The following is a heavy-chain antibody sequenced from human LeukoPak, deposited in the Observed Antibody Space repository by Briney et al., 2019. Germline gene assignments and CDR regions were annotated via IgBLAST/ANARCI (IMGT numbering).Heavy chain of an antibody. CDR3: AVAGYCGGDCYPHY. Sequence: GASVKVSCRASGCTFTSYYMHWVRQAPGQGLEWMGIINPSGGSTSYAQKFQGRVTMTRDTSTSTVYMELSSLRSEDTAVYYCAVAGYCGGDCYPHYWGQGTLVTVSS. J-gene: IGHJ4*02. V-gene: IGHV1-46*01. CDR1: GCTFTSYY. CDR2: INPSGGST. D-gene: IGHD2-21*02.